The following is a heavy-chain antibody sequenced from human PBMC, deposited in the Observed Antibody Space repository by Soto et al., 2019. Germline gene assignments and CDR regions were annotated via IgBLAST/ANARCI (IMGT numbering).Heavy chain of an antibody. J-gene: IGHJ5*02. V-gene: IGHV4-39*01. D-gene: IGHD6-6*01. CDR1: GGSISSSSYY. Sequence: SETLSLTCTVSGGSISSSSYYWGWIRQPPGKGLEWIGSIYYSGSTYYNPSLKSRVTISVDTSKNQFYLKLSSVTAADTTVYYCARIRQVAAARRYNWFDPWGQGTLVTVSS. CDR3: ARIRQVAAARRYNWFDP. CDR2: IYYSGST.